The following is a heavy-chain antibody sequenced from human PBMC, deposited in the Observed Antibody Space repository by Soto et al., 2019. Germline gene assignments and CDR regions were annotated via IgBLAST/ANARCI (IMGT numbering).Heavy chain of an antibody. CDR1: GFTFSSYS. J-gene: IGHJ6*02. CDR2: ISYDGSNK. D-gene: IGHD2-2*01. V-gene: IGHV3-30-3*01. CDR3: ARDRGYCSTTSCPPYYYYGMDV. Sequence: PGGSLRLSCAASGFTFSSYSMHWVRQAPGMGLEWVAVISYDGSNKYYADSVKGRFTISRDNSKNTLYLQMNSLRAEDTAVFYCARDRGYCSTTSCPPYYYYGMDVWGQGTTVTVSS.